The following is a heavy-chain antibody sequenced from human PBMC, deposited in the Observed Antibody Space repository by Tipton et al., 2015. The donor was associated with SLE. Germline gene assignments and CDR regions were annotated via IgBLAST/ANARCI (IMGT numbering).Heavy chain of an antibody. CDR2: IYYSGST. Sequence: QLVQSGAEVKKPGSSVKVSCKASGGTFSSSSYYWGWIRQPPGKGLEWIGSIYYSGSTYYNPSLKSRVTISVDTPKNQFSLKLSSVTAADTAVYYWARDYYDSSGYYSKYFQHWGQGTLVTVSS. J-gene: IGHJ1*01. CDR1: GGTFSSSSYY. V-gene: IGHV4-39*07. CDR3: ARDYYDSSGYYSKYFQH. D-gene: IGHD3-22*01.